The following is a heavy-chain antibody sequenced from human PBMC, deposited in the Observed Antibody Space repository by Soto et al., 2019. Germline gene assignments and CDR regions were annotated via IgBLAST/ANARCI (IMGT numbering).Heavy chain of an antibody. Sequence: SETLSLTCTVSGGSISSRGYYWSWFRQPPGQGLEWVGYIYYTGTTTYNPSLRSRVAISVDASKSQFSLDLRSVTAADTAVYYCARLGDYSQAFGYWGHGALVTVSS. J-gene: IGHJ4*01. D-gene: IGHD2-21*01. CDR2: IYYTGTT. CDR3: ARLGDYSQAFGY. V-gene: IGHV4-61*05. CDR1: GGSISSRGYY.